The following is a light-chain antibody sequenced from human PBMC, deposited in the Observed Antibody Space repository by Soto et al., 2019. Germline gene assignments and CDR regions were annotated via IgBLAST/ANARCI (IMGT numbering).Light chain of an antibody. CDR3: QVWDGSSPYV. CDR1: NIGSKS. V-gene: IGLV3-21*02. CDR2: DDS. J-gene: IGLJ1*01. Sequence: SYDLTQPPSVSVAPGQTARITCGGNNIGSKSVHWYQQKPGQAPVLVVYDDSDRPSGIPERFSGSNSGNTATLTISRVEAGDEADYYCQVWDGSSPYVFGTGTKLTVL.